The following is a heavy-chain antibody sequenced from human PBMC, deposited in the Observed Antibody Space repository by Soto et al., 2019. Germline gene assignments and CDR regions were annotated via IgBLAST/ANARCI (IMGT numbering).Heavy chain of an antibody. CDR1: GYTFTSYD. Sequence: ASVKVSCKASGYTFTSYDINWVRQAPGQGLEWMGWINAGNGNTKYSQKFQGRVTITRDTSASTAYMELSSLRSEDTAVYYCARDEPLLRYLDIWGQGTMVTVSS. J-gene: IGHJ3*02. V-gene: IGHV1-3*01. D-gene: IGHD3-9*01. CDR3: ARDEPLLRYLDI. CDR2: INAGNGNT.